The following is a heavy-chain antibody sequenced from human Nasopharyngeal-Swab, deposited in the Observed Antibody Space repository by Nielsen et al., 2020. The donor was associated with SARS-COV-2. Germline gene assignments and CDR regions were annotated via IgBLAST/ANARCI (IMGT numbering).Heavy chain of an antibody. CDR1: GFTFSSYA. CDR2: ISGSGGST. D-gene: IGHD6-19*01. Sequence: GESLKISCAASGFTFSSYAMSWVRQAPGKGLEWVSSISGSGGSTYYAHSVKGRFTISRDNSKNTLYLQMNSLRAEDTAVYYCAKDLQKWLVLGGYYYYNMDVWGQRTTVTVSS. V-gene: IGHV3-23*01. J-gene: IGHJ6*02. CDR3: AKDLQKWLVLGGYYYYNMDV.